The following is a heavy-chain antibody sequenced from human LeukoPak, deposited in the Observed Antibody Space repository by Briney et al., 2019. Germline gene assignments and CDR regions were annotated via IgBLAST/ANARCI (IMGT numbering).Heavy chain of an antibody. J-gene: IGHJ4*02. CDR3: ARDSGSGSWPTYYFDY. CDR1: GFTFSSYS. Sequence: GGSLRLSCAASGFTFSSYSMNWVRQAPGKGLEWVSSIGSSSSYIYYADPVKGRFTISRDNAKNSLYLQMNSLRAEDTAVYYCARDSGSGSWPTYYFDYWGQGTLVTVSS. V-gene: IGHV3-21*01. CDR2: IGSSSSYI. D-gene: IGHD3-10*01.